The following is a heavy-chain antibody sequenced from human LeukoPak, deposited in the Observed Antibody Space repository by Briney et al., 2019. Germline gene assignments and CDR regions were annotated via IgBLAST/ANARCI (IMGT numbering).Heavy chain of an antibody. Sequence: PGRSLRLSCAASGFTFSSYGMHWVRQAPGKGLEWVAVISYDGSNKYYADSVKGRFTISRDNPKNTLYLQMNSLRAEDTAVYYCAKERVGAPDYWGQGTLVTVSS. CDR2: ISYDGSNK. D-gene: IGHD1-26*01. J-gene: IGHJ4*02. CDR1: GFTFSSYG. CDR3: AKERVGAPDY. V-gene: IGHV3-30*18.